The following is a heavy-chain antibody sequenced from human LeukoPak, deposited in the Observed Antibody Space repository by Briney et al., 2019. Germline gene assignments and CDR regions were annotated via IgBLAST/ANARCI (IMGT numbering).Heavy chain of an antibody. D-gene: IGHD6-13*01. CDR3: ARAIISSSYMDV. CDR1: GFTVSSNY. CDR2: LSSRSNYI. V-gene: IGHV3-21*01. J-gene: IGHJ6*02. Sequence: GGSLRLSCAASGFTVSSNYMSWVRQAPGKGLEWVSSLSSRSNYIYYADAVKGRFTISRDNAKNSLYLQMNSLRAEDTAVYYCARAIISSSYMDVWGQGTTVTVSS.